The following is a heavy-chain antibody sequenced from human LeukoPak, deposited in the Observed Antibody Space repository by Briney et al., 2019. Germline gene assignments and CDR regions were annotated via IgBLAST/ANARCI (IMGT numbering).Heavy chain of an antibody. D-gene: IGHD1-26*01. Sequence: SETLSLTCTVSGGSISSSSYYWGWIRQPPGKGLEWIGSMYYSGTTYYNSSLKSRVTISVDTSNNQFSLKLSSVTAADTAVYYCARDTVGATFPGAFDIWGQGTMVTVSS. J-gene: IGHJ3*02. CDR3: ARDTVGATFPGAFDI. CDR1: GGSISSSSYY. CDR2: MYYSGTT. V-gene: IGHV4-39*07.